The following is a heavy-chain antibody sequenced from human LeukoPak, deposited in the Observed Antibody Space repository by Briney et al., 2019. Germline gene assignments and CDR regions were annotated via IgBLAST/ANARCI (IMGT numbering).Heavy chain of an antibody. CDR1: GFSFSSYT. D-gene: IGHD2-21*02. Sequence: GGSLRLSCAASGFSFSSYTMNWVRQAPGKGLEWVSIVSSSSSYIYYADSVKGRFTISRDNAKNALYLQMNSLRVEDTAVYYCARDGRCGGDCYASWGQGTLVTVSS. V-gene: IGHV3-21*01. CDR2: VSSSSSYI. CDR3: ARDGRCGGDCYAS. J-gene: IGHJ4*02.